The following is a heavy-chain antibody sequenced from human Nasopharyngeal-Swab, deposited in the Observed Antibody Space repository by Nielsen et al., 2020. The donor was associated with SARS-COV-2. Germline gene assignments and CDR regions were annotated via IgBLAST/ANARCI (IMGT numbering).Heavy chain of an antibody. CDR2: INHSGNT. CDR3: ARGYYGSGSYPFDY. J-gene: IGHJ4*02. D-gene: IGHD3-10*01. V-gene: IGHV4-34*01. CDR1: GESFSGYY. Sequence: SETLSLTCAVYGESFSGYYWTWIRQPPGKGLEWIGEINHSGNTNYNPSLNSRVTISVDTSKNQFSLKLSSVTAADTAVYYCARGYYGSGSYPFDYWGQGTLVTVSS.